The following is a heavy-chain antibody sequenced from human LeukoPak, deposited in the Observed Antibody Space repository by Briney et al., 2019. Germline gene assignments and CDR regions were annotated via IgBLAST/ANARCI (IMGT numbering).Heavy chain of an antibody. CDR1: GFTFSSYS. V-gene: IGHV3-21*01. CDR3: ARDLSGFLYGSGSYFDY. CDR2: ISSSSSYI. Sequence: GGSLRLSCAASGFTFSSYSMNWVRQAPGKGLEWVSSISSSSSYIYYADSVKGRFTISRDNAKNSLYLQINSLRAEDTAVYYCARDLSGFLYGSGSYFDYWGQGTLVTVSS. D-gene: IGHD3-10*01. J-gene: IGHJ4*02.